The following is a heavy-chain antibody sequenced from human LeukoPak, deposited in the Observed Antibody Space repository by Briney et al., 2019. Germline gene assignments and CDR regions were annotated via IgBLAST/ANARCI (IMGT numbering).Heavy chain of an antibody. J-gene: IGHJ6*02. Sequence: SETLSLTCAAYGGSFSGYYWSWIRQPPGKGLEWIGEINHSGSTNYNPSLKSRVTISVDTSKNQFSLELSSVTAADTAVYYCARRTPSDDYGMDVWGQGTTVTVSS. CDR2: INHSGST. CDR1: GGSFSGYY. V-gene: IGHV4-34*01. D-gene: IGHD2-15*01. CDR3: ARRTPSDDYGMDV.